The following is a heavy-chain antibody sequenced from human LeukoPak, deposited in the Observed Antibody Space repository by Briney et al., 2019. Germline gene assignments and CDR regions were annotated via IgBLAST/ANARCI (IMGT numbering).Heavy chain of an antibody. V-gene: IGHV3-21*01. CDR1: GFTFISYR. CDR2: ISSSSNYI. Sequence: GGSLRLSCAASGFTFISYRMTWVRQAPGKGLEWVSSISSSSNYIYYADSLKGRFTTSRDNTKNSLYLQMNSLRAADTAVYYCARDRGSSSLDYWGQGTLVTVSS. CDR3: ARDRGSSSLDY. D-gene: IGHD6-6*01. J-gene: IGHJ4*02.